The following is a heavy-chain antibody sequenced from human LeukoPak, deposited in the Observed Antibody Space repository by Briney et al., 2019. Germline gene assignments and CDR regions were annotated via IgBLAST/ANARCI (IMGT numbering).Heavy chain of an antibody. V-gene: IGHV4-30-2*01. Sequence: SQTLSLTCAVSGGSISSGGYSWSWIRQPPGKGLEWIGYIYHSGSTYYNPSLKSRVTISVDWSKNQFSLKLSSVTAADTAVYYCASIPLYYGSGSYPDYWGQGTLVTVSS. D-gene: IGHD3-10*01. J-gene: IGHJ4*02. CDR1: GGSISSGGYS. CDR2: IYHSGST. CDR3: ASIPLYYGSGSYPDY.